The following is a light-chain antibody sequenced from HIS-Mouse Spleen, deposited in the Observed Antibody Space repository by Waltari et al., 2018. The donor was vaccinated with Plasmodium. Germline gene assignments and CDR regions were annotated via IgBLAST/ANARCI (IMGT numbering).Light chain of an antibody. V-gene: IGKV1-39*01. CDR3: QQSDSTWT. J-gene: IGKJ1*01. Sequence: DIQMTQFPSSLSASVGDRVTITCRASQSISNYLNWYQQKPGKAPKFLIYAASTLQSGGPARVSGRGSGTEFTLTISSRQPEDFATYDGQQSDSTWTCGQGTKVEIK. CDR2: AAS. CDR1: QSISNY.